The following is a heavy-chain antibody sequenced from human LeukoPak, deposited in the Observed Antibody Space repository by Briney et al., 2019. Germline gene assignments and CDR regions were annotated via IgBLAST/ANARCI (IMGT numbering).Heavy chain of an antibody. D-gene: IGHD3-10*02. CDR3: ARVMFGTRAFDY. CDR1: GFTFSSYA. Sequence: GGSLRLSCAASGFTFSSYAMSWVRQAPGKGLEWVSTINGGGANTHYADSVGGRFTISRDNSKNTLYLQMNSLRAEDTAVYYCARVMFGTRAFDYWGQGTLVTVSS. CDR2: INGGGANT. V-gene: IGHV3-23*01. J-gene: IGHJ4*02.